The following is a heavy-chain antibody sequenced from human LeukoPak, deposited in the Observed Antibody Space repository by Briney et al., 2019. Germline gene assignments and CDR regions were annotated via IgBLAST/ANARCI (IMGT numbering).Heavy chain of an antibody. CDR3: ARGPRTSGSSSSLAFDY. Sequence: ASVKVSCKASGYTFTGYYMHWVRQAPGQGLEWMGWINPNSGGTNYVQKFQGRVTMTRDTSISTAYMELSRLRSDDTAVYYCARGPRTSGSSSSLAFDYWGQGTLVTVSS. CDR1: GYTFTGYY. D-gene: IGHD6-6*01. J-gene: IGHJ4*02. CDR2: INPNSGGT. V-gene: IGHV1-2*02.